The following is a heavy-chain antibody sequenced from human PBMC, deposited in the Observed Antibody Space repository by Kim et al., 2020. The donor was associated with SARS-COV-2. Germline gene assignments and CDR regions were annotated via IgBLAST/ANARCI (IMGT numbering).Heavy chain of an antibody. V-gene: IGHV3-53*04. CDR1: GFTVSSNY. CDR3: ARGYSSGNYYYYYMDV. Sequence: GGSLRLSCAVSGFTVSSNYMSWVRQAPGKGLEWVSVIYSGGSTYYADSVKGRFTISRHNSKNTLYLQMNSLRAEDTAVYYCARGYSSGNYYYYYMDVWGKGTTVTVSS. CDR2: IYSGGST. J-gene: IGHJ6*03. D-gene: IGHD6-19*01.